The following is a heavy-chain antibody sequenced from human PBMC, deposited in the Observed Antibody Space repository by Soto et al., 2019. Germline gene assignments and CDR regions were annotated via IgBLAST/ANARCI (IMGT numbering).Heavy chain of an antibody. J-gene: IGHJ6*02. CDR2: ISPDGSVT. V-gene: IGHV3-74*01. CDR1: GSTVSGHW. CDR3: ARGVNCAMDV. D-gene: IGHD4-4*01. Sequence: EVQLVESGGGSVQPGGSLRLSCAASGSTVSGHWMHWVRQEPGRGLVWVSLISPDGSVTTYADSVKGRFTISRDNAKNTLTLQMNSLRAEDTAVYYCARGVNCAMDVWGQGTTVTVSS.